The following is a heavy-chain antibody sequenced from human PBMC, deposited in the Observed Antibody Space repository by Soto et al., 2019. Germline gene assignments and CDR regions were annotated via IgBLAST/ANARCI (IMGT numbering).Heavy chain of an antibody. CDR3: ARGRASGSYYLLDY. CDR1: GDTFTTYD. V-gene: IGHV1-8*01. CDR2: INPNSGNI. D-gene: IGHD3-10*01. Sequence: XSVKVSCKASGDTFTTYDINWVRQATGHGLEWMGWINPNSGNICYAQRFQGRVTMTRDTAIRTAYMEVSSLRSDDTAVYYCARGRASGSYYLLDYWGQGTLVTVSS. J-gene: IGHJ4*02.